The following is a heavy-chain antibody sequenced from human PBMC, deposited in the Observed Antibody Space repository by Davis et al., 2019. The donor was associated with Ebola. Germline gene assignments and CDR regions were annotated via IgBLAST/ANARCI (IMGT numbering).Heavy chain of an antibody. D-gene: IGHD5-18*01. V-gene: IGHV6-1*01. CDR3: ARGWLRGGMDV. J-gene: IGHJ6*02. Sequence: PSETLSLTCAISGDSVSSGGWNWIRQSPSRGLEWLGRTYYNSKWYSDYAVSVKSRISFTPDTSKNHFSLQLKSVTPEDTAVYFCARGWLRGGMDVWGEGTTVTV. CDR1: GDSVSSGG. CDR2: TYYNSKWYS.